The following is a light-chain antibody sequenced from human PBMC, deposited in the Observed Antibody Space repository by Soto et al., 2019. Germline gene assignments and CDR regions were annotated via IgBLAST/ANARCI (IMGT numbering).Light chain of an antibody. Sequence: QSVLTQPPSVSGAPGQRVTISCTGSSSNLGAGFHVHWYQQLPGTAPKLLIYANSNRPSGVPDRFSGSKSGTSASLAITGLQAEDEADYSCQSFDYSRSAYDSSRSGYVVFGGGTKLTVL. CDR2: ANS. CDR3: QSFDYSRSAYDSSRSGYVV. V-gene: IGLV1-40*01. CDR1: SSNLGAGFH. J-gene: IGLJ2*01.